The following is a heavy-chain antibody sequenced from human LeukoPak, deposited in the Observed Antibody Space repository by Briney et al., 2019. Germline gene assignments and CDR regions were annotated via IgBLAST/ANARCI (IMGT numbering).Heavy chain of an antibody. CDR1: GFTFSSYW. V-gene: IGHV3-74*01. CDR2: NGSST. D-gene: IGHD6-13*01. Sequence: GSLRLSCAASGFTFSSYWMHWVRQAPGKGLVWVSRNGSSTSYADSVKGRFTISRDNAKNTLYLQMNSLRAEDTAVYYCARPTKEGSSWYWWFDPWGQGTLVTVSS. CDR3: ARPTKEGSSWYWWFDP. J-gene: IGHJ5*02.